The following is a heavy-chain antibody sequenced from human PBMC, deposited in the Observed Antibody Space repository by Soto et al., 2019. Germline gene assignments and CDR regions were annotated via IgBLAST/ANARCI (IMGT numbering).Heavy chain of an antibody. CDR1: GYTFTSYG. V-gene: IGHV1-18*01. J-gene: IGHJ4*02. D-gene: IGHD2-8*01. CDR2: ISAYNGNT. CDR3: ARVYCTNGVCYEFDY. Sequence: ASVKVSCKASGYTFTSYGISWVRQAPGQGLEWMGWISAYNGNTNYAQKLQGRVTMTTDTSTSTAYMELRSLRSDDTAVYYCARVYCTNGVCYEFDYWGQGTLVTGLL.